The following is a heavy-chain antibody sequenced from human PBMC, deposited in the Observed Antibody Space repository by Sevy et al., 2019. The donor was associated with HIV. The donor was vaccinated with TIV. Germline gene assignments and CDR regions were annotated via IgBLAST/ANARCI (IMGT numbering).Heavy chain of an antibody. Sequence: GGSLRLSCVVSGFTFSDYWLSWVRQAPGKGLEWVANIDQDGNQKYYVDFVKGRFTTSRDNAKNSLYLHMNSLRTEDTAVYYCGNDFAKPRHYWGQGTLVTVSS. CDR2: IDQDGNQK. V-gene: IGHV3-7*01. J-gene: IGHJ4*02. D-gene: IGHD1-1*01. CDR3: GNDFAKPRHY. CDR1: GFTFSDYW.